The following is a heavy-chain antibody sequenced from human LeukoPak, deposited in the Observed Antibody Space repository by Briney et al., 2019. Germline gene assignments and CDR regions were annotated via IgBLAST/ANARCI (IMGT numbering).Heavy chain of an antibody. Sequence: NPSETLSLTCTVSGGYISSYYWSWIRQPPGKGLEWIGYMYYSGSTNYNPSLKSRVTISVDTSKNQFSLKLSSVTAADTAAYYCASLSYSNAYGHFDYWGQGTLVTVSS. D-gene: IGHD6-13*01. CDR1: GGYISSYY. CDR3: ASLSYSNAYGHFDY. V-gene: IGHV4-59*08. CDR2: MYYSGST. J-gene: IGHJ4*02.